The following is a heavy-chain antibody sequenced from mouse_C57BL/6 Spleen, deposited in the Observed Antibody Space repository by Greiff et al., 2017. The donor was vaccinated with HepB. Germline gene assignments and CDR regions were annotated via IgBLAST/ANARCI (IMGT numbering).Heavy chain of an antibody. CDR3: TRSITTAFDY. Sequence: VQLQQSGTVLARPGASVKMSCKTSGYTFTSYWMHLVKQRTGQGLEWIGAIYPGNSDTSYNQKFKGKAKLTAVTSASTAYMELSSLTHEDSAVYYCTRSITTAFDYWGQGTTLTVSS. CDR1: GYTFTSYW. D-gene: IGHD1-2*01. CDR2: IYPGNSDT. J-gene: IGHJ2*01. V-gene: IGHV1-5*01.